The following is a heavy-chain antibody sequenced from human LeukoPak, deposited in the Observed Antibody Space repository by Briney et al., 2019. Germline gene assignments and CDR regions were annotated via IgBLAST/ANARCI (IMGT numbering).Heavy chain of an antibody. CDR2: IYLGDSDT. Sequence: HGESLKVSCKGSGYSFTSYWIGWVRQMPGKGLERMGIIYLGDSDTRYSPSFQGQVTISADKSISTAYLQWSSLKASDTAMYYCARHHPRGIAAAVDYWGQGTLVTVSS. J-gene: IGHJ4*02. CDR1: GYSFTSYW. D-gene: IGHD6-13*01. CDR3: ARHHPRGIAAAVDY. V-gene: IGHV5-51*01.